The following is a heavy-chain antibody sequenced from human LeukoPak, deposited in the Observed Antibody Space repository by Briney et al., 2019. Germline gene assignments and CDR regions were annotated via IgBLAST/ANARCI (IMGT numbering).Heavy chain of an antibody. CDR3: ARGLVRRGLDY. CDR1: GGSFSGYY. Sequence: PSETLSLTCAVYGGSFSGYYWSWIRQPPGKGLEWIGEINHSGSTNYNPSLKSRVTISVDTSKNQFSLKLSSVTAADTAVYYCARGLVRRGLDYWGQGTLVTVSS. D-gene: IGHD2-15*01. J-gene: IGHJ4*02. V-gene: IGHV4-34*01. CDR2: INHSGST.